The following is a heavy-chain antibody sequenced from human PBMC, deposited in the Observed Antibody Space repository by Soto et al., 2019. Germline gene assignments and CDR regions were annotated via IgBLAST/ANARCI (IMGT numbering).Heavy chain of an antibody. CDR3: AREGLAAAGRGLDS. V-gene: IGHV3-30-3*01. D-gene: IGHD6-13*01. Sequence: RRARQAPGKGREWVAVISYDGSNKYYADSVKGRFTTSRDNSKNTLYLQMNSLRAEDTAVYYCAREGLAAAGRGLDSWGQGTLVTVSS. CDR2: ISYDGSNK. J-gene: IGHJ4*02.